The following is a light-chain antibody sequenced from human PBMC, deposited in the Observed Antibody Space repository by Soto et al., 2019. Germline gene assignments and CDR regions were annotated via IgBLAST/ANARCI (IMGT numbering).Light chain of an antibody. V-gene: IGKV3-15*01. CDR3: QQYNNWPLYT. CDR2: GAS. J-gene: IGKJ2*01. CDR1: QSVSSN. Sequence: EIVMTQSPATLSVSPGERATLSCRASQSVSSNLAWYQQKPGQAPRLLIYGASTRATGIPARFSGSGSETEFTLTISSLQSEDFGVYYCQQYNNWPLYTFGQGTKLEIK.